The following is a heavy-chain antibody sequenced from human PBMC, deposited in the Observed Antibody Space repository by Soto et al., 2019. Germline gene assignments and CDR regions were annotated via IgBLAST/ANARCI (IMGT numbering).Heavy chain of an antibody. CDR1: GFTFSSYA. V-gene: IGHV3-23*01. CDR2: ISGSGGST. CDR3: AKWAAAGTLNYYYGMDV. D-gene: IGHD6-13*01. J-gene: IGHJ6*02. Sequence: GGSLRLSCAASGFTFSSYAMSWVRQAPGKGLEWVSAISGSGGSTYYADSVKGRFTISRDNSKNTLYLQMNSLRAEDTAVYYCAKWAAAGTLNYYYGMDVWGQGTTVTVSS.